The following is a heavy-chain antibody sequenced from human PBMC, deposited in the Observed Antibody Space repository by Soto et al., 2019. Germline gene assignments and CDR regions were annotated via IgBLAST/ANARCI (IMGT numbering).Heavy chain of an antibody. CDR2: MNPNSGNT. V-gene: IGHV1-8*01. J-gene: IGHJ6*02. CDR1: GYTFTSYD. D-gene: IGHD2-8*01. Sequence: ASVKVSCKASGYTFTSYDINWVRQATGQGLEWMGWMNPNSGNTGYAQKFQGRVTMTRNTSISTAYMELSSLRSEDTAVYYCARDRGRVLMVYRPEVNGMDVWGQGTTVTVSS. CDR3: ARDRGRVLMVYRPEVNGMDV.